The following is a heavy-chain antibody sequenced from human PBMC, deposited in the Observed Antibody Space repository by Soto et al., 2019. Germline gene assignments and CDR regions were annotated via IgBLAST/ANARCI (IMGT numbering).Heavy chain of an antibody. D-gene: IGHD1-7*01. V-gene: IGHV3-15*07. CDR1: GFTFSNAW. CDR3: TSQELYGMDV. Sequence: GGSLRLSCAASGFTFSNAWMNWVRQAPGKGLEWVGRISRKTDAGTTDYAAPVKGRFTISRDDSKNTLHLQMNSLKTEDTAVYYCTSQELYGMDVWGQGTTVTVSS. CDR2: ISRKTDAGTT. J-gene: IGHJ6*02.